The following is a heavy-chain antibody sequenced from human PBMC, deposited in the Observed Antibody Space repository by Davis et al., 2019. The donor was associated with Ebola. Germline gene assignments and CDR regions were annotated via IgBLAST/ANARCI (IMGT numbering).Heavy chain of an antibody. D-gene: IGHD1-26*01. V-gene: IGHV3-23*01. CDR1: GFTLGNYG. Sequence: GESLKISCAASGFTLGNYGMSWVRQAPGKGLEWVSAISGSGSSTYYPDSVKGRFTISRDNSKNTLYLQMNSLRAEDTAVYYCAKGLGGSYWYFDLWGRGTLVTVSS. J-gene: IGHJ2*01. CDR2: ISGSGSST. CDR3: AKGLGGSYWYFDL.